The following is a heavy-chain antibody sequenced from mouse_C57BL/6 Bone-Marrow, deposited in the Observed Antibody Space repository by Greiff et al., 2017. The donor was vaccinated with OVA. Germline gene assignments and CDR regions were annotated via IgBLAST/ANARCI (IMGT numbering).Heavy chain of an antibody. CDR2: ISYDGSN. CDR1: GYSITSGYY. D-gene: IGHD2-2*01. J-gene: IGHJ2*01. Sequence: EVQVVESGPGLVKPSQSLSLTCSVTGYSITSGYYWNWIRQFPGNKLEWMGYISYDGSNNYNPSLQNRISITRDTSKNQFFLKLNSVTTEDTATYYCASITINGYDEGSRGYYFDYWGQGTTLTVSS. V-gene: IGHV3-6*01. CDR3: ASITINGYDEGSRGYYFDY.